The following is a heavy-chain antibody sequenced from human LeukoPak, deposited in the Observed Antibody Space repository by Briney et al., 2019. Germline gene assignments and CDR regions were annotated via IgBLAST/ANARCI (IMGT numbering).Heavy chain of an antibody. J-gene: IGHJ4*02. V-gene: IGHV3-48*01. CDR2: ISSSSSTI. Sequence: GGCLRLSCAASGFTFSSYTMNWVRLAPGKGLGWVSYISSSSSTIYYAGSVKGRFTISRDNAKNSLYLHMNSLRVEDTAVYYCARGGYCSSTSCPKPKYFDYWGQGTLVTVSS. CDR3: ARGGYCSSTSCPKPKYFDY. D-gene: IGHD2-2*01. CDR1: GFTFSSYT.